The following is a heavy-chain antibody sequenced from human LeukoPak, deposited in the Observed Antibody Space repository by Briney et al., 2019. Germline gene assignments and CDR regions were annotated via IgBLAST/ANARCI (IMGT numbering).Heavy chain of an antibody. D-gene: IGHD6-13*01. V-gene: IGHV4-34*01. Sequence: SETLSLTCAVYGGSFSGYYWSWIRQPPGKGLEWIGEINHSGSTNYNPSLKSRVTISVDTSKNQFSLKLSSVTAADTAVYYCARSGYSSSWYWFDPWGQGTLVTVSS. CDR1: GGSFSGYY. J-gene: IGHJ5*02. CDR3: ARSGYSSSWYWFDP. CDR2: INHSGST.